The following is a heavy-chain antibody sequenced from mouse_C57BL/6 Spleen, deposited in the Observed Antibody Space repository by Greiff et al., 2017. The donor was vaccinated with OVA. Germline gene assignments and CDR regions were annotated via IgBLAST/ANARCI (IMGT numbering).Heavy chain of an antibody. J-gene: IGHJ3*01. CDR2: IWGVGST. D-gene: IGHD3-2*02. CDR1: GFSLTSYG. Sequence: VKLMESGPGLVAPSQSLSITCTVSGFSLTSYGVDWVRQSPGKGLEWLGVIWGVGSTNYNSALKSRLSISKDNSKSQVFLKMNSLQTDDTAMYYCARLDSSGSAWFAYWGQGTLVTVSA. CDR3: ARLDSSGSAWFAY. V-gene: IGHV2-6*01.